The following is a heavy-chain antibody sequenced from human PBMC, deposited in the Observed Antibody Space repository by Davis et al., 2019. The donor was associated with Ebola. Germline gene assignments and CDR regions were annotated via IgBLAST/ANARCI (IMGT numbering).Heavy chain of an antibody. CDR1: GESSSVYF. Sequence: QTPSLTSAVYGESSSVYFWSWIRQPPGKGLEWIGEINHSGSTNYNPSLKSRVSISVDTSKNQFSLKLSSVTAADTAVYYCARGYSNWFDTWGQGTLVTVSS. V-gene: IGHV4-34*01. D-gene: IGHD1-26*01. J-gene: IGHJ5*02. CDR2: INHSGST. CDR3: ARGYSNWFDT.